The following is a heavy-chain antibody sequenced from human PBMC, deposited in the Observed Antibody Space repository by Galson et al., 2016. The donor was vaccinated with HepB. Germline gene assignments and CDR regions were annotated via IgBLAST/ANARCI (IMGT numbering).Heavy chain of an antibody. D-gene: IGHD3-3*01. CDR2: INKDGSDK. J-gene: IGHJ5*02. CDR3: ARDFLFAHDL. V-gene: IGHV3-7*03. Sequence: SLRLSCAASGFTFGGYWMTWVRQTTGKGLEWVANINKDGSDKTYVDSVTGRFTISRDNAKNSLYLQMNSLRAEDTAVYYCARDFLFAHDLWGPGTLVTVSS. CDR1: GFTFGGYW.